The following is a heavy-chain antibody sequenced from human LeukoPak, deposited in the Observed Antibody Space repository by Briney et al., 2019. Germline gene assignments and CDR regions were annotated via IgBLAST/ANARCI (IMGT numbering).Heavy chain of an antibody. V-gene: IGHV3-23*01. J-gene: IGHJ4*02. CDR2: IRDSGGST. D-gene: IGHD2-15*01. CDR1: GFTFSSYA. Sequence: GGPLRLSCAASGFTFSSYAMSWVRQAPGKGLEWVSGIRDSGGSTYYADSVKGRFTISRDNSKSTLYLQMNSLRAEDTAVYYCAKGSCSGGTCSFDDWGQGTLVTVSS. CDR3: AKGSCSGGTCSFDD.